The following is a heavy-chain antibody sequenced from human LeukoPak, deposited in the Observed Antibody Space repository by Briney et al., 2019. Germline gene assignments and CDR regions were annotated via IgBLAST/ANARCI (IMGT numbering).Heavy chain of an antibody. CDR1: GFTFSSYW. Sequence: GGSLRLSCAASGFTFSSYWMHWVRQAPGKGLVWVSRINSDGSTTSYADSVKGRFTISRDNAKNTLYLQMNSLRAEDTAVYYCARGSGNSYEPLGYWGQGTLVTVSS. V-gene: IGHV3-74*01. CDR3: ARGSGNSYEPLGY. D-gene: IGHD5-18*01. CDR2: INSDGSTT. J-gene: IGHJ4*02.